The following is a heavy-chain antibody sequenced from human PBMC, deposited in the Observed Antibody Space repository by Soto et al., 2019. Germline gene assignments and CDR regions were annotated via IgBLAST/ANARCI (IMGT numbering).Heavy chain of an antibody. CDR2: IDPSDSYT. D-gene: IGHD3-10*01. V-gene: IGHV5-10-1*03. CDR1: GYSFTSYW. J-gene: IGHJ6*02. Sequence: EVQLVQSGAEVKKPGESLRISCKGSGYSFTSYWISWVRQMPGKGLEWMGRIDPSDSYTNYSPSFQGHVTISADKSISTAYLQWGSLKASDTAMYYCARRLVYGSGSYVYYGMDVWGQGTTVTVSS. CDR3: ARRLVYGSGSYVYYGMDV.